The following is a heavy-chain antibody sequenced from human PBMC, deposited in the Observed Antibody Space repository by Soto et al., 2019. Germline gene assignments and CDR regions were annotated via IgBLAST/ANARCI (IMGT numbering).Heavy chain of an antibody. D-gene: IGHD6-19*01. CDR1: GFTFGSHA. V-gene: IGHV3-23*01. CDR2: ISGSGGST. J-gene: IGHJ4*02. CDR3: AKDRSSGWYRPDAFDY. Sequence: EVQLLESGGGFVQFGGSLRLSCAASGFTFGSHAMSWVRQAPGKGLEWVSAISGSGGSTNYADSVKGRFTISRDNSKHTVYLQMSSLRVDDTAVYYCAKDRSSGWYRPDAFDYWGQGILVTVSS.